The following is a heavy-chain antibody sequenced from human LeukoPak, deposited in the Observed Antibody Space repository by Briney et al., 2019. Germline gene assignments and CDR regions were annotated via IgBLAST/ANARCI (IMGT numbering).Heavy chain of an antibody. CDR3: ARDPSPRTSYYYYYMDV. Sequence: PGGSLRLSCVASGFSLSSYSMNWVRQAPGKGLEWVSSISMSNFYIYYADSVKGRFTISRDNAKNSLYLQMNSLRAEDTAVYYCARDPSPRTSYYYYYMDVWGKGTTVTVSS. J-gene: IGHJ6*03. CDR1: GFSLSSYS. V-gene: IGHV3-21*01. CDR2: ISMSNFYI. D-gene: IGHD2-2*01.